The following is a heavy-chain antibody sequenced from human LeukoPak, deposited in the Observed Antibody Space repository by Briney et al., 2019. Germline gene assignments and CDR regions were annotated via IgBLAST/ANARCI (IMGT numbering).Heavy chain of an antibody. Sequence: SQTLSLTCTVSGGSISSGSYYWSWIRQPAGKGLEWIGRIYTSGGTNYNPSLKSRVTISVDTSKNQFSLKLSSVTAADTAVYYCARTYYDYVWGRPVDNWFDPWGQGTLVTVSS. CDR2: IYTSGGT. V-gene: IGHV4-61*02. D-gene: IGHD3-16*01. J-gene: IGHJ5*02. CDR1: GGSISSGSYY. CDR3: ARTYYDYVWGRPVDNWFDP.